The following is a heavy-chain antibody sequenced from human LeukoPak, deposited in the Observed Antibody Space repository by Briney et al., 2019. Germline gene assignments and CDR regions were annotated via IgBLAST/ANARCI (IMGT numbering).Heavy chain of an antibody. CDR1: GFTFNRYS. V-gene: IGHV3-7*01. CDR3: ARDISEPATPDI. Sequence: GGSLRLSCAASGFTFNRYSMNWVRQAPGKGLEWVATIKGDGSEKYYVDSVKGQFTISRDNAQNSLDLHMDSLRAEDTAVYYCARDISEPATPDIWGQGALVTVSS. CDR2: IKGDGSEK. J-gene: IGHJ4*02. D-gene: IGHD1-14*01.